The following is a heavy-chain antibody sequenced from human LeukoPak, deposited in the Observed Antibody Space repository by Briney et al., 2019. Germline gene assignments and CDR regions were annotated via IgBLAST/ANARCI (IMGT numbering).Heavy chain of an antibody. Sequence: GGALRLSCEVSGLSFSDSGMQWVRQAPGKGLEWVAVLWSDDFMKYYPHPPKGRFTIPRDNSKKTVWLQMDSLTVDDTALYYCATEGPDGTYSYFHHRGQGTLVIVSS. J-gene: IGHJ4*02. CDR2: LWSDDFMK. D-gene: IGHD1-26*01. V-gene: IGHV3-33*08. CDR1: GLSFSDSG. CDR3: ATEGPDGTYSYFHH.